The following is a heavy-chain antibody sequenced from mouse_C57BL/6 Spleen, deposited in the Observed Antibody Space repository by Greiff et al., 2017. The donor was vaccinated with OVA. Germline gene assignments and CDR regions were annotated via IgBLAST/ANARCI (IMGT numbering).Heavy chain of an antibody. CDR3: ARRATVVAKDYFDY. Sequence: QVQLKQPGAELVRPGTSVKLSCKASGYTFTSYWMHWVKQRPGQGLEWIGVIDPSDSYTNYNQKFKGKATLTVDTSSSTAYMQLSSLTSEDSAVYYCARRATVVAKDYFDYWGQGTTLTVSS. CDR1: GYTFTSYW. V-gene: IGHV1-59*01. D-gene: IGHD1-1*01. J-gene: IGHJ2*01. CDR2: IDPSDSYT.